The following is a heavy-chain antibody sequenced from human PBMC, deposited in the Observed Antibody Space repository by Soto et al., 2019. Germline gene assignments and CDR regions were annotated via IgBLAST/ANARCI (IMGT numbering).Heavy chain of an antibody. J-gene: IGHJ4*02. V-gene: IGHV1-2*02. CDR1: GYIFTGYY. CDR2: ISPKTGGT. D-gene: IGHD2-8*01. Sequence: ASLQVSCKASGYIFTGYYIHWVRQAPGQGLEWMGWISPKTGGTNFAQKFQGRVTLTRDTSITTAYMELSRLKSADADCTNGLCPEFDFWGPGTLVTVSS. CDR3: LCPEFDF.